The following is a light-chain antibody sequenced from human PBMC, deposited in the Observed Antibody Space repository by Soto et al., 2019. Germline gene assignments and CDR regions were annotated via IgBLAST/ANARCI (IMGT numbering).Light chain of an antibody. Sequence: IQMTQSPSSLSASVGDRVTITCRASQFVSSYLNWYQQKPGKAPQLLIYAASSLQSGVPPRFSGSRSGTDFTLTISSLQPEDFATYYCQQSFTTPRTFGQGTKVEMK. CDR1: QFVSSY. V-gene: IGKV1-39*01. CDR3: QQSFTTPRT. J-gene: IGKJ1*01. CDR2: AAS.